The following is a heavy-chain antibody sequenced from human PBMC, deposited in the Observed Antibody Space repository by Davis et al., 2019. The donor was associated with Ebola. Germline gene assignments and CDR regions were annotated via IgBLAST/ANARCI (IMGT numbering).Heavy chain of an antibody. V-gene: IGHV3-23*01. CDR2: ISGSGGST. J-gene: IGHJ6*02. CDR1: GFTFSSYA. CDR3: AKDLSIAAAGTFGMDV. Sequence: GESLKISCAASGFTFSSYAMSWVRQAPGKGLEWVSAISGSGGSTYYADSVKGRFTISRDNSKNTLYLQMNSLRAEDTAVYYCAKDLSIAAAGTFGMDVWGQGTTVTVSS. D-gene: IGHD6-13*01.